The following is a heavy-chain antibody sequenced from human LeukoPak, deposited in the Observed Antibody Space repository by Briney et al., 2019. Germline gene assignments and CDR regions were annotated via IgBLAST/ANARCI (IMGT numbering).Heavy chain of an antibody. CDR2: INEDGSEK. V-gene: IGHV3-7*03. CDR1: GLTFSSYW. Sequence: GGSLRLSCAASGLTFSSYWMTRVRQAPGKGLEWVANINEDGSEKHYVDSVKGRFTVSRDNAENSLYLQMNSLGAEDTAVYYCARDRGRRDDYWGQGTLVTVSS. CDR3: ARDRGRRDDY. J-gene: IGHJ4*02. D-gene: IGHD5-12*01.